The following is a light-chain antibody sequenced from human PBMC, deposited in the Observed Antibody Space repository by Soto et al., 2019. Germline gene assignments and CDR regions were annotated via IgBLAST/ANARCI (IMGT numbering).Light chain of an antibody. CDR2: DVI. CDR1: SSDVGRYNL. J-gene: IGLJ2*01. Sequence: QSALTQPASVSGSPGQSITISCTGTSSDVGRYNLVSWYQQHPGKAPKIMIYDVIKRPSGVPDRFSGSKSGNTASLTVSGLRADDEAVYYCSSFVGGDSFDVIFGGGTKLTVL. V-gene: IGLV2-23*02. CDR3: SSFVGGDSFDVI.